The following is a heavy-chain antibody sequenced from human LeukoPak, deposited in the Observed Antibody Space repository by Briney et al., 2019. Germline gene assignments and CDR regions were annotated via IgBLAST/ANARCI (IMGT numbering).Heavy chain of an antibody. Sequence: SETLSLTCAVYGGSISSSSYYWGWIRQPPGKGLEWIGSIYYSGSTYYNPSLKSRVTISVDTSKNQFSLKLSSVTAADTAVYYCARDSVDYYDSSGSLNWGQGTLVTVSS. CDR2: IYYSGST. CDR1: GGSISSSSYY. CDR3: ARDSVDYYDSSGSLN. V-gene: IGHV4-39*07. D-gene: IGHD3-22*01. J-gene: IGHJ4*02.